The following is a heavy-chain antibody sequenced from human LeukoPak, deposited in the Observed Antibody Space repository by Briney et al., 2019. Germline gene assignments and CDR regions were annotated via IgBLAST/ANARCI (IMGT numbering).Heavy chain of an antibody. D-gene: IGHD2-21*02. CDR1: GYTFTSYY. J-gene: IGHJ4*02. CDR3: ARDKYFGGAYCGGDCYYACHGSFDY. Sequence: ASVKVSCKASGYTFTSYYMHWVRQAPGQGLEWMGIINPSGGSTSYAQKFQGRVTMTRDTSTSTVYMELSSLRSEDTAVYYCARDKYFGGAYCGGDCYYACHGSFDYWGQGTLVTVSS. V-gene: IGHV1-46*01. CDR2: INPSGGST.